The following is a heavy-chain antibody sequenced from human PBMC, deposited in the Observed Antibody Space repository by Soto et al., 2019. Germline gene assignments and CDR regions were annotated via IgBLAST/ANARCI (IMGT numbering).Heavy chain of an antibody. Sequence: PSETLSLTCAVYGGSFSGYYWCWIRQPPGKGLEWIGEINHSGSTNYNPSLKSRVTISVDTSKNQFSLKLSSVTAADTAVYYCARWGWVQSTYGMDVWGQGTTVTVSS. D-gene: IGHD5-18*01. V-gene: IGHV4-34*01. CDR3: ARWGWVQSTYGMDV. J-gene: IGHJ6*02. CDR2: INHSGST. CDR1: GGSFSGYY.